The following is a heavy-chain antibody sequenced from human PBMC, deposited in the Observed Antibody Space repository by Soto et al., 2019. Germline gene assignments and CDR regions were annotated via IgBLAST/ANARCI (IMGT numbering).Heavy chain of an antibody. V-gene: IGHV3-48*01. Sequence: EVQLVESGGGLVQPGGYLRLSCAAYGFTFRSYSMNWVRQAPGKGLEWVSYISSSSSTIYYAGSVKGRFTISRVNAKNSLYLQMNSRRAEHTALYYCARHPERIAEIGGFDPWCQGTLVSVSS. D-gene: IGHD6-13*01. CDR2: ISSSSSTI. J-gene: IGHJ5*02. CDR1: GFTFRSYS. CDR3: ARHPERIAEIGGFDP.